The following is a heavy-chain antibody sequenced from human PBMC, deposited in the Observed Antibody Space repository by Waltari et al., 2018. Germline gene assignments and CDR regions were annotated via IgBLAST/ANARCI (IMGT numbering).Heavy chain of an antibody. CDR3: AKTIKTAVTYYFDY. Sequence: QVQLVQSGAEVKKPGSSVKVSCKASGGTFSSYAISWVRQAPGQGIEWMGGILPTFGTANYAQNFQGRVTITADESTSTAYMELSSLRSEDTAVYYCAKTIKTAVTYYFDYWGQGTLVTVSS. V-gene: IGHV1-69*01. J-gene: IGHJ4*02. D-gene: IGHD3-10*01. CDR2: ILPTFGTA. CDR1: GGTFSSYA.